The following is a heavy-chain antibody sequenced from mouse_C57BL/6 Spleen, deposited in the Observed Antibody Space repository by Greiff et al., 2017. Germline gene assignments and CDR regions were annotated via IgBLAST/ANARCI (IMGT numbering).Heavy chain of an antibody. V-gene: IGHV1-61*01. CDR3: ARQNYGSSSWFAY. J-gene: IGHJ3*01. CDR1: GYTFTSYW. CDR2: IYPSDSDT. Sequence: VQLQQPGAELVRPGSSVKLSCKASGYTFTSYWMDWVKQRPGHGLEWIGNIYPSDSDTHYNQKFKDKATLTVDKSSSTAYMQLSSLTTEDSAVYYCARQNYGSSSWFAYWGQGTLVTVSA. D-gene: IGHD1-1*01.